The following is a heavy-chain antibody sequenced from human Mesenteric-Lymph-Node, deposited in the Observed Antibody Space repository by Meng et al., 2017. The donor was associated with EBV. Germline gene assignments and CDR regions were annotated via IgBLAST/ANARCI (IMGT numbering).Heavy chain of an antibody. CDR3: ARRWGSYYGYFDY. CDR1: CCFNACGSY. CDR2: IHYSGDA. V-gene: IGHV4-30-4*01. D-gene: IGHD3-16*01. Sequence: GPGPGLPSLTVSRPRPASCCFNACGSYWGWVRQPPGKGLEWVAFIHYSGDAYYNPSLKIRRTISVDTSKDQFSLRLRSVTAADTAVYYYARRWGSYYGYFDYWGQGTLVTVSS. J-gene: IGHJ4*02.